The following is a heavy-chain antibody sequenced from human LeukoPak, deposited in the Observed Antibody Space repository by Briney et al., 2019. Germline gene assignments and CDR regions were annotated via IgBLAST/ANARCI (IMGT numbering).Heavy chain of an antibody. CDR1: GYTFTDYY. J-gene: IGHJ4*02. Sequence: ASVKVSCKASGYTFTDYYMHWVQQAPGKGLEWMGRVDPEDGETIYAEKFQGRVTITADTSTDTAYMELSSLRSEDTAVYYCATVVGSGRYGAIFDYWGQGTLVTVSS. D-gene: IGHD2-15*01. CDR2: VDPEDGET. V-gene: IGHV1-69-2*01. CDR3: ATVVGSGRYGAIFDY.